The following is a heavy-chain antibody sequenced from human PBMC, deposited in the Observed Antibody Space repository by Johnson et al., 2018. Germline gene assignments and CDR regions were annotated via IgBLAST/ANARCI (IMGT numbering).Heavy chain of an antibody. CDR1: GASISSSNYY. CDR2: IYYSGNT. J-gene: IGHJ3*02. CDR3: ASCTGPPFLYAFDI. Sequence: QVQLQESGPGLVKPSETLSLTCTVSGASISSSNYYWGWIRQPPGEGLEWIGSIYYSGNTYYNSSLRSRVTISLDTSKNQFSLRLSSVTAADTAVYYCASCTGPPFLYAFDIWGQGTMVTVSS. D-gene: IGHD1-14*01. V-gene: IGHV4-39*07.